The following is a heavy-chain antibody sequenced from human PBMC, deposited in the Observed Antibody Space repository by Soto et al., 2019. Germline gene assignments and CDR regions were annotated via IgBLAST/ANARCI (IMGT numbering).Heavy chain of an antibody. CDR1: GFTFNNYW. CDR3: ARVGVGTVDYYYYYYMDV. D-gene: IGHD3-3*01. J-gene: IGHJ6*03. Sequence: GGSLRLSCAASGFTFNNYWMSWVRQAPGKGLEWVANIKQDGSEKYYVDSVKGRFTISRDNAKNSLYLQMNNLRAEDTALYYCARVGVGTVDYYYYYYMDVWGKGTTVTVSS. CDR2: IKQDGSEK. V-gene: IGHV3-7*01.